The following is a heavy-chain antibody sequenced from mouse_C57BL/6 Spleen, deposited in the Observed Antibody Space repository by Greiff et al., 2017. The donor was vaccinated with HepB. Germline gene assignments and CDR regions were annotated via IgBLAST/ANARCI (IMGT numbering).Heavy chain of an antibody. V-gene: IGHV1-82*01. D-gene: IGHD1-1*01. Sequence: VQLQQSGPELVKPGASVKISCKASGYAFSSSWMDWVKQRPGKGLEWIGRIYPGDGDTNYNGKFKGKATLTADKSSSTAYMQLSSLTSEDSAVYFCARTTVKAWFAYWGQGTLVTVSA. J-gene: IGHJ3*01. CDR3: ARTTVKAWFAY. CDR2: IYPGDGDT. CDR1: GYAFSSSW.